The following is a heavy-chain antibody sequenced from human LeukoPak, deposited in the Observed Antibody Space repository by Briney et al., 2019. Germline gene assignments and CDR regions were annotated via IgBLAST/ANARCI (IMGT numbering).Heavy chain of an antibody. J-gene: IGHJ4*02. CDR3: GRDLGGRSGL. CDR1: GFAFRTYW. Sequence: GGSLRLSCAVSGFAFRTYWMHWVRQVPGKGLVWVSRINEDGSITNYADSVTGRFRISRDNAENTLYLQMNSLRAEDTAVYYCGRDLGGRSGLWGQGTLVTVSS. CDR2: INEDGSIT. V-gene: IGHV3-74*01. D-gene: IGHD1-26*01.